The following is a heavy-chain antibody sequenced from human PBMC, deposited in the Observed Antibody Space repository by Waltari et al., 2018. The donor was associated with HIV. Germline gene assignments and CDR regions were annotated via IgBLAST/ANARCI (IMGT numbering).Heavy chain of an antibody. CDR1: GGSISSGSYY. D-gene: IGHD6-6*01. CDR3: ARDSSDYYYGLDV. Sequence: QVKLQESGPGLVKPSQTLSLTCTVSGGSISSGSYYWSWFRQPAGKGLQWIGRIYSRWTTNYTPSLMSRVTISADTSKNQFSLMLNSVTAADTAVYFCARDSSDYYYGLDVWGQGTTVTVSS. V-gene: IGHV4-61*02. J-gene: IGHJ6*02. CDR2: IYSRWTT.